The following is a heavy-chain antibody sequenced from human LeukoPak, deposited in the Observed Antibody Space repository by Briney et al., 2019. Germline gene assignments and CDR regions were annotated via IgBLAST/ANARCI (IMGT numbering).Heavy chain of an antibody. V-gene: IGHV4-59*08. J-gene: IGHJ6*02. D-gene: IGHD6-13*01. CDR1: GGSISIYY. CDR3: ARLPPGIAAAGNPYYYYYGMDV. CDR2: IYYSGST. Sequence: PSETLSLTCTVSGGSISIYYWSWIRQPPGKGLEWIGYIYYSGSTNYNPSLKSRVTISVDTSKNQFSLKLSSVTAADTAVYYCARLPPGIAAAGNPYYYYYGMDVWGQGTTVTVSS.